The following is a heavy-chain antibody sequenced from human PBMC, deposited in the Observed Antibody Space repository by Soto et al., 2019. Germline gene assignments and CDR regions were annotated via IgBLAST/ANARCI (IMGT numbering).Heavy chain of an antibody. Sequence: QVQLQESGPGLVKPSETLSLTCTVSGGSISSYYWSWIRQPPGKGLEWIGYIYYSGSTNYNPSLKRRLTISVDTSENQFSLKLSSVTAADTAVYYCERVSDSSSGAYYFHDWGQGTLVTVSS. V-gene: IGHV4-59*01. CDR2: IYYSGST. D-gene: IGHD6-13*01. CDR1: GGSISSYY. CDR3: ERVSDSSSGAYYFHD. J-gene: IGHJ4*02.